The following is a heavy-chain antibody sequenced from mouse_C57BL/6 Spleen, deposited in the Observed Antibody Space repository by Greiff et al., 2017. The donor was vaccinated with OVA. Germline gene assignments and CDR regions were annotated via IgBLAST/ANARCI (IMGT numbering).Heavy chain of an antibody. CDR2: IHPNSGST. CDR1: GYTFTSYW. J-gene: IGHJ1*03. V-gene: IGHV1-64*01. D-gene: IGHD1-1*01. Sequence: QVHVKQPGAELVKPGASVKLSCKASGYTFTSYWMHWVKQRPGQGLEWIGMIHPNSGSTNYNEKFKSKATLTVDKSSSTAYMHLSSLTSDDSAVYYCARAEIITTVVEPYFDVWGTGTTVTVSS. CDR3: ARAEIITTVVEPYFDV.